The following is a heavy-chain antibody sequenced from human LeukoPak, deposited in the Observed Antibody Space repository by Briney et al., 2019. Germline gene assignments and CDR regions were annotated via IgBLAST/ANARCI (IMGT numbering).Heavy chain of an antibody. J-gene: IGHJ6*03. CDR1: GYTFTGYY. Sequence: GASVKVSCKASGYTFTGYYMHWVRQAPGQGLEWMGWINPNSGGTNYAQKFQGRVTMTRDTSISTAYMELSRLRSDDTAVYYCARETYNWNLYYYYYYMDVWGKGTTVTVSS. CDR3: ARETYNWNLYYYYYYMDV. V-gene: IGHV1-2*02. D-gene: IGHD1-20*01. CDR2: INPNSGGT.